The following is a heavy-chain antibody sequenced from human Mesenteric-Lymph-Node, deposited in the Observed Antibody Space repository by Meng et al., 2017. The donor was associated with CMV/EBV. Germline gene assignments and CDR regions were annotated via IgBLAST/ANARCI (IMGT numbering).Heavy chain of an antibody. CDR1: GFTFSSYA. V-gene: IGHV3-23*01. CDR2: ISGSGGST. D-gene: IGHD4-11*01. J-gene: IGHJ5*01. Sequence: GESLKISCAASGFTFSSYAMSWVRQAPGKGLEWVSAISGSGGSTYYADSVKGRFTISRDNSKNTLYLQMNSLRAEDTAVYYCARHYTNYDDSWGQGTLVTVSS. CDR3: ARHYTNYDDS.